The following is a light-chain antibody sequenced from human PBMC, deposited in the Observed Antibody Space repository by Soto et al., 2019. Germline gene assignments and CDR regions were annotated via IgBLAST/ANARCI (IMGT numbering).Light chain of an antibody. V-gene: IGKV1-17*01. J-gene: IGKJ3*01. Sequence: DIQMTQSPSSLSASVGDRVTITCRARQDLSSHLGWFQQKPGKAPKRLIYAASTFESGVPSRFRGSRSMTEFTLTISTLQPEDFATSYGLQHNTYPFSFGPGTKVDIK. CDR2: AAS. CDR3: LQHNTYPFS. CDR1: QDLSSH.